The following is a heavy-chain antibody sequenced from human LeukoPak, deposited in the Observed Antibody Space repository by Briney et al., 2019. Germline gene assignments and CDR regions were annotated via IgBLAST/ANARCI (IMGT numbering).Heavy chain of an antibody. Sequence: SETLSLTCTVSGGSISSYYWSWIRQPAGKGLEWIGRIYTSGSTNYNPSLKSRVTMSVDTSKNQFSLKLSSVTAADTAVYHCARVTTMVRGVIKRGRGNFDYWGQGTLVTVSS. CDR3: ARVTTMVRGVIKRGRGNFDY. CDR2: IYTSGST. CDR1: GGSISSYY. J-gene: IGHJ4*02. V-gene: IGHV4-4*07. D-gene: IGHD3-10*01.